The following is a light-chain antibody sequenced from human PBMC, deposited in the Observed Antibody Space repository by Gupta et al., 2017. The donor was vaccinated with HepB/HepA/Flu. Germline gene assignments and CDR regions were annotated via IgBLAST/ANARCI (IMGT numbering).Light chain of an antibody. CDR1: QSISSY. V-gene: IGKV1-39*01. Sequence: DIQMTQSPSSLSASVGDRVTITCRASQSISSYLNWYQQKPGKVPKLLIYAASSLQSGVPSRFSGSGSGTDFTLTISSLQPEDFATFYCPQSYSTPRTFGQGTKVEIK. J-gene: IGKJ1*01. CDR2: AAS. CDR3: PQSYSTPRT.